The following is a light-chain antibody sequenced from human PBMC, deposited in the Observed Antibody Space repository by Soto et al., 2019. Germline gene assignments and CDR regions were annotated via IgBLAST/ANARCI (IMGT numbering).Light chain of an antibody. Sequence: DIQMTQSPSSLSASVGDRVTITCRASQGISNYLAWYQQKPGKVPKLLIYAASTLQSGVPSRFSGSGSGTDFPFPIRSLQPEDVATYYCQKYNGAPWTFGQGTKVEIE. CDR2: AAS. V-gene: IGKV1-27*01. CDR1: QGISNY. J-gene: IGKJ1*01. CDR3: QKYNGAPWT.